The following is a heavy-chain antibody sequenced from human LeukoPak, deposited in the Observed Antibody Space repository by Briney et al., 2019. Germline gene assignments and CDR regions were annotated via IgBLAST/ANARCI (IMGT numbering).Heavy chain of an antibody. J-gene: IGHJ4*02. D-gene: IGHD6-19*01. Sequence: SETLSLTCAVSGVPFSNYYWSWVRQSPRQGLEWIGEINHSGYTNYNPSLKSRVTMSMDTSKNQFYLMLTSVTAADTGVYYCTRAVAGHPDWGQGTLVTVSS. CDR2: INHSGYT. CDR3: TRAVAGHPD. CDR1: GVPFSNYY. V-gene: IGHV4-34*01.